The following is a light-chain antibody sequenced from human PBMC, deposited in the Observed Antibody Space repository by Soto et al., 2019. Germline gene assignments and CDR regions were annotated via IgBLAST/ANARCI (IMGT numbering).Light chain of an antibody. CDR3: QSYHSSSPYV. J-gene: IGLJ1*01. Sequence: QSVSESPGKTVTISCTRSSGSIDSGYVQWYQQRPGSAPTTVIYEDNQRPSGVPDRFSGSIDRSSNSASLTISGLMTEDEADYYCQSYHSSSPYVFGTGTKVTVL. V-gene: IGLV6-57*03. CDR1: SGSIDSGY. CDR2: EDN.